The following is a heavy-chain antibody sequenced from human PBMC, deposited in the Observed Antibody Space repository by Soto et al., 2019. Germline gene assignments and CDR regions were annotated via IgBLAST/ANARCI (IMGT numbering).Heavy chain of an antibody. V-gene: IGHV1-69*13. CDR1: GGTFSSYA. D-gene: IGHD4-17*01. CDR2: IIPIFGTA. Sequence: ASVKVSCKDSGGTFSSYAISWVRQAPGQWLEWMGGIIPIFGTANYAQKFQGRVTITADESTSTAYMELSSLRSEDTAVYYCARSYGYYYYGMDVWGQGTTVTVSS. J-gene: IGHJ6*02. CDR3: ARSYGYYYYGMDV.